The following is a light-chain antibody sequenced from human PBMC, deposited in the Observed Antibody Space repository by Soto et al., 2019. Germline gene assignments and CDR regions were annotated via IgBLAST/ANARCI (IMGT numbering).Light chain of an antibody. CDR1: SSDVGSYNL. J-gene: IGLJ1*01. V-gene: IGLV2-23*01. CDR3: CSHAGSSTYV. Sequence: QSVLTQPASVSGSPGQSITISCTGTSSDVGSYNLVSWYQQHPGKAPKLMIYEDSKRPSGVSNRFSGSKSGNTASLTISGLQAEDEADYYCCSHAGSSTYVFGTGTKLTVL. CDR2: EDS.